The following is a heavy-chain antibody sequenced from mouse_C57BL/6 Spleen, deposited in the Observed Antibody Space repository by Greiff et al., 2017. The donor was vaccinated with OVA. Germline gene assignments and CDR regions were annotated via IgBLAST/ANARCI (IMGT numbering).Heavy chain of an antibody. V-gene: IGHV1-64*01. J-gene: IGHJ2*01. Sequence: VQLQQSGAELVKPGASVKLSCKASGYTFTSYWMHWVKQRPGQGLEWIGMIHPNSGSTNYNEKFKSKATLTVDKSSSTAYMQLSSLTSEDSAVYYCARPYWDALDYWGKGTTLTVSS. CDR1: GYTFTSYW. CDR2: IHPNSGST. CDR3: ARPYWDALDY. D-gene: IGHD4-1*01.